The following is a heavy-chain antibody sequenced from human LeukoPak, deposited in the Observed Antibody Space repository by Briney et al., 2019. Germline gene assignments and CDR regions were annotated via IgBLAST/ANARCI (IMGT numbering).Heavy chain of an antibody. Sequence: PGGSLRLSCAASGFTFSSYEMNWVRQAPGKGLEWVSYISSSGSTIYYADSVKGRFTISRDNAKNSLYLQMNSLRAEDTAVYYCARDSYSSGSAYYYYMDVWGKGTTVIISS. CDR2: ISSSGSTI. CDR3: ARDSYSSGSAYYYYMDV. V-gene: IGHV3-48*03. D-gene: IGHD6-19*01. J-gene: IGHJ6*03. CDR1: GFTFSSYE.